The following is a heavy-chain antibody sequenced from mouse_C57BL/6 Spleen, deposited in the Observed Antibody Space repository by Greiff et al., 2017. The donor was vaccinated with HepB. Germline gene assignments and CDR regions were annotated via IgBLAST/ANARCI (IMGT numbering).Heavy chain of an antibody. CDR2: ISDGGSYT. D-gene: IGHD2-3*01. CDR3: ARDEATDGYSLGFDV. Sequence: EVQGVESGGGLVKPGGSLKLSCAASGFTFSSYAMSWVRQTPEKRLEWVATISDGGSYTYYPDNVKGRFTISRDNAKNNLYLQMSHLKSEDTAMYYCARDEATDGYSLGFDVWGTGTTVTVSS. CDR1: GFTFSSYA. J-gene: IGHJ1*03. V-gene: IGHV5-4*01.